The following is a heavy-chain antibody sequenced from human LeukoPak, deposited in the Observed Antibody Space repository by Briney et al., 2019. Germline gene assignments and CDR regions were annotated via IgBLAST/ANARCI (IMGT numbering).Heavy chain of an antibody. Sequence: ASVKVSCKASGYTFTGYYMHWVRQAPGQGLEWMGWINPNSGGTNYAQKFQGRVTMTRDTSISTAYMELSRLRSDDTAVYYCARGWEYQLLLRGRGWFYPWGQGTLVTVSS. J-gene: IGHJ5*02. CDR2: INPNSGGT. CDR1: GYTFTGYY. D-gene: IGHD2-2*01. V-gene: IGHV1-2*02. CDR3: ARGWEYQLLLRGRGWFYP.